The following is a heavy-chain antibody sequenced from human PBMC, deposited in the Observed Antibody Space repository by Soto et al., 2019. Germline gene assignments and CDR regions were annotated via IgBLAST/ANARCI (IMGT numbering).Heavy chain of an antibody. CDR3: ASDSEAYYDTSGYYGSPAY. V-gene: IGHV3-33*01. CDR2: IWYDGSNK. J-gene: IGHJ4*02. CDR1: GFTFSSYG. Sequence: GGSLRLSCAASGFTFSSYGMHWVRQAPGKGLEWVAVIWYDGSNKYYADSVKGRFTISRDNSKNTLFLQMNSLRAEDTAVYYCASDSEAYYDTSGYYGSPAYWGQGTLVTVSS. D-gene: IGHD3-22*01.